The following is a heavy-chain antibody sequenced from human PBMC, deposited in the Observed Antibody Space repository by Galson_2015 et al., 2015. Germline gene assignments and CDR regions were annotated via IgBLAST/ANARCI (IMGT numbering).Heavy chain of an antibody. D-gene: IGHD6-19*01. CDR1: GFTFDDYA. J-gene: IGHJ5*02. Sequence: SLRLSCAASGFTFDDYALHWVRQAPGKGLEWVSGISWNSDAIGYADSVKGRFTISRDNAKNSLYLQLNSLRDEDTALYYCAKGGGIAVAGTGWFGPWGQGTLVTVSS. CDR3: AKGGGIAVAGTGWFGP. CDR2: ISWNSDAI. V-gene: IGHV3-9*01.